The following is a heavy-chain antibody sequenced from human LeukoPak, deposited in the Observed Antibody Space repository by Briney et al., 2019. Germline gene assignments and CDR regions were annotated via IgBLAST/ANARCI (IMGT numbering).Heavy chain of an antibody. CDR2: IYYSGST. D-gene: IGHD3-3*01. V-gene: IGHV4-39*01. J-gene: IGHJ5*02. Sequence: SETLSLTCTVSGGSISSSSYYWGWIRQPPGKGLEWIGSIYYSGSTYYNPSLKSRVTISVDTSKNQFSLKLSSVTAADTAVYYCARKLAKDFWSGYQLDWFDPWGQGTLVTVSS. CDR1: GGSISSSSYY. CDR3: ARKLAKDFWSGYQLDWFDP.